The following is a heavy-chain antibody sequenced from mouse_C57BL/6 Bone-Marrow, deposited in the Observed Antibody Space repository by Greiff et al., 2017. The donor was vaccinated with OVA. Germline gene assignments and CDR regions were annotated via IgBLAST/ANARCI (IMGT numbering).Heavy chain of an antibody. CDR2: IRLKSDNYAT. D-gene: IGHD2-1*01. CDR3: GLLVY. Sequence: EVQLQESGGGLVQPGGSMKLSCVASGFTFSNYWMNWVRQSPEKGLEWVAQIRLKSDNYATHYAVSVKGRFTISRDDSKSSVYLQMNNLRAEDTGIDYSGLLVYWGQGTTLTVSS. CDR1: GFTFSNYW. V-gene: IGHV6-3*01. J-gene: IGHJ2*01.